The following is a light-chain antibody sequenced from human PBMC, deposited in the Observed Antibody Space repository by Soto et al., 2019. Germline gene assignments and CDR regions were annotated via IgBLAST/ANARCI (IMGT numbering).Light chain of an antibody. V-gene: IGKV3-11*01. CDR1: QSVSSY. CDR3: QHRMNWSLT. CDR2: DAS. J-gene: IGKJ5*01. Sequence: IVLTPSPATLSLSPGDRATLSCRAGQSVSSYLLWYQQKPGQAPRLLIYDASNRASGTPARFSGSGSETDFTLTISSLEPEDFAVYYCQHRMNWSLTFGQGTRLEIK.